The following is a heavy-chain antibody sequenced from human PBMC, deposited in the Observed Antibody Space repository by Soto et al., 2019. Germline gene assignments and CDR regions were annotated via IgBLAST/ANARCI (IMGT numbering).Heavy chain of an antibody. V-gene: IGHV3-33*01. J-gene: IGHJ6*02. Sequence: GGSMRLSCAASGFPFSSYVMHWVRQDTGKGLEWVAVIWYDGSNKYYADSVKGRFTISRDNSKNTLYLQMNSLRAEDTAVYYCAREYNWNDRYYGMDVWGQGTTVTVSS. CDR1: GFPFSSYV. D-gene: IGHD1-1*01. CDR2: IWYDGSNK. CDR3: AREYNWNDRYYGMDV.